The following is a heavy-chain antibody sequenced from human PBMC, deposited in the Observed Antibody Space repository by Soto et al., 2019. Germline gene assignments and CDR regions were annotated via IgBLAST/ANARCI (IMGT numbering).Heavy chain of an antibody. CDR2: INPSGST. CDR1: GGSFSGYY. J-gene: IGHJ5*02. CDR3: ARGPAEGDTIFGVVMNWFDP. Sequence: QVQLQQWGAGLLKPSETLSLTCAVYGGSFSGYYWSWIRQPPGKGLEWIGEINPSGSTNYNPSLKSRVTISVDTSKNQFSLKLSSVTAADTAVYYCARGPAEGDTIFGVVMNWFDPWGQGTLVTVSS. V-gene: IGHV4-34*01. D-gene: IGHD3-3*01.